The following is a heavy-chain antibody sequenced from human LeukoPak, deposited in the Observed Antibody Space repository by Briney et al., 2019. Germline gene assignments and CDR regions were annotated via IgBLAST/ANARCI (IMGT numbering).Heavy chain of an antibody. CDR3: ARVLQNYYYLDV. J-gene: IGHJ6*03. V-gene: IGHV4-59*11. D-gene: IGHD3-3*01. CDR1: GVSISSHY. CDR2: IYDSEST. Sequence: SETLSLTCTVSGVSISSHYWSWVRQPPGKGLEWIGNIYDSESTHYKSSLKSRVTISVDTSKNQFSLRLRSVTAADTAVYYCARVLQNYYYLDVLGKGTTVTVSS.